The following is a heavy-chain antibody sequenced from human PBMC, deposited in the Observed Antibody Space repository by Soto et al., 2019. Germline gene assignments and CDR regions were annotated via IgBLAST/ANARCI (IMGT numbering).Heavy chain of an antibody. V-gene: IGHV4-30-4*01. Sequence: QVQLQESGPGLVKPSQTLSLTCTVSGGSISSGDYYWSWIRQPPGKGLEWIGYIYYSGSTYYNPSPKSRVTISVDTSKNQFSLKLGSVTAADTAVYYCARGGGFGELPDSNYFDYWGQGTLVTVSS. CDR3: ARGGGFGELPDSNYFDY. J-gene: IGHJ4*02. D-gene: IGHD3-10*01. CDR2: IYYSGST. CDR1: GGSISSGDYY.